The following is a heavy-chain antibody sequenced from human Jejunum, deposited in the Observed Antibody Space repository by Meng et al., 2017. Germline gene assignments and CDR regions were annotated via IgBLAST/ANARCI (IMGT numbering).Heavy chain of an antibody. Sequence: VLPRASRPGLCHRPRPPPLPCAVSVASISSSTWWSWLRQPPGKGLEWIGEIYRSGSTYYNPSLKSRVTISVDKSNNQFSLKLSSVTAADTAVYYCARDSTNTLGSQTYYFDYWGQGTLVTVSS. CDR2: IYRSGST. CDR3: ARDSTNTLGSQTYYFDY. V-gene: IGHV4-4*03. D-gene: IGHD2-2*02. CDR1: VASISSSTW. J-gene: IGHJ4*02.